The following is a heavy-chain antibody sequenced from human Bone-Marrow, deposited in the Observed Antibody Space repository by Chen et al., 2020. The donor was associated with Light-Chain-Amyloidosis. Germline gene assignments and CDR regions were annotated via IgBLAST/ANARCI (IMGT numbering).Heavy chain of an antibody. J-gene: IGHJ4*02. CDR2: IRGGAVNT. Sequence: EVQLVESGGGVVQPGGSLRLSWEASGFFFDDYAMHWVRQAAGKGLDWVALIRGGAVNTHYADSVKGRFTISRDNSKNSLYLQMNNLKTEYTAVYYCAKEISSITNRDLEYWGQGTLVNVSS. D-gene: IGHD1-20*01. V-gene: IGHV3-43*02. CDR3: AKEISSITNRDLEY. CDR1: GFFFDDYA.